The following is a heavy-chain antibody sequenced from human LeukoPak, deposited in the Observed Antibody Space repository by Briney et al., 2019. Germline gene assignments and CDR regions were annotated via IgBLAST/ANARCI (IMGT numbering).Heavy chain of an antibody. CDR3: ARGFYTAMPN. Sequence: ASVKVSCKAPGYTFTSYAMNWVRQATGQGLEWMGWMNPNSGNTGYAQKFQGRATMTRNTSISTAYMELSSLRSEDTAVYYCARGFYTAMPNWGQGTLVTVSS. CDR1: GYTFTSYA. J-gene: IGHJ4*02. V-gene: IGHV1-8*02. D-gene: IGHD5-18*01. CDR2: MNPNSGNT.